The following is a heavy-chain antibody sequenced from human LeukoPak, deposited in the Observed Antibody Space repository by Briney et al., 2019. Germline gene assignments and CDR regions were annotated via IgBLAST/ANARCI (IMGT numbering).Heavy chain of an antibody. CDR2: ITGSGDT. D-gene: IGHD2-15*01. V-gene: IGHV3-23*01. Sequence: GGSLRLSCAASGFTFSSYEMNWVRQAPGRGLEWVSGITGSGDTYYADSVKGRFIISRDNSKNTLYLQMNSLRVEDTAVYYCHCSGGNCYTPWGQGTLVTVSS. CDR1: GFTFSSYE. J-gene: IGHJ5*02. CDR3: HCSGGNCYTP.